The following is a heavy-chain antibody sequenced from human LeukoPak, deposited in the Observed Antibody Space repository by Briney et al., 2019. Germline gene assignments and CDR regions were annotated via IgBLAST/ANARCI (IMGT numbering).Heavy chain of an antibody. J-gene: IGHJ3*02. CDR3: ARDDWYSSSWPGAFDI. D-gene: IGHD6-13*01. Sequence: PSETLSLTCTVSGGSISSYYWSWIRQPAGKGLEWIGRICTSGSTNYNPSLKSRVTMSVDTSKNQFSLELSSVTAADTAVYYCARDDWYSSSWPGAFDIWGQGTMVTVSS. CDR2: ICTSGST. CDR1: GGSISSYY. V-gene: IGHV4-4*07.